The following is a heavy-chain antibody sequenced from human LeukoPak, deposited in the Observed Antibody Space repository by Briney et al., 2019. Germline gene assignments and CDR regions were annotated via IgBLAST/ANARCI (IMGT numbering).Heavy chain of an antibody. CDR2: ISDSGGNT. J-gene: IGHJ4*02. V-gene: IGHV3-23*01. Sequence: PGGSLRLSCAASGFTFRNYATSWVRQAPGKGLEWVSTISDSGGNTYYADSVRGRFTISRDNSKNTLSLQMNSLRVEDTALYYCAKDLGALTYGEGFWGQGTLVTVSS. CDR3: AKDLGALTYGEGF. CDR1: GFTFRNYA. D-gene: IGHD3-16*01.